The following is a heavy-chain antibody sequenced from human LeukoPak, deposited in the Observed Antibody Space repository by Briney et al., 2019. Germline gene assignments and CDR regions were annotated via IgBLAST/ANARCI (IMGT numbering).Heavy chain of an antibody. J-gene: IGHJ4*02. V-gene: IGHV3-7*03. D-gene: IGHD6-13*01. CDR1: GFPFSSYS. CDR3: ARSIPYGTTWYGRSDY. CDR2: IKPDGTTK. Sequence: GGSLRLSCEASGFPFSSYSMTWVRQAPGKGLEWVANIKPDGTTKFYVDSVKGRFTISRDNASNSLYLQMNSLRAEDTAIYYCARSIPYGTTWYGRSDYWGQGTLVTVSS.